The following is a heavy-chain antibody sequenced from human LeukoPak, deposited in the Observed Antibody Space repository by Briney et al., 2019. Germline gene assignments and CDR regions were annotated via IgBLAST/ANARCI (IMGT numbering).Heavy chain of an antibody. D-gene: IGHD1-26*01. Sequence: GASVKVSCKASGYTFTGYYMHWVRQAPGQGLEWMGWINPNSGGTNYAQKFQGRVTMTRDTSISTAYMELSRLRSDDTAVYYCASLGLSGSYPHRTDYWVQGTLVGVSS. CDR1: GYTFTGYY. V-gene: IGHV1-2*02. CDR3: ASLGLSGSYPHRTDY. CDR2: INPNSGGT. J-gene: IGHJ4*02.